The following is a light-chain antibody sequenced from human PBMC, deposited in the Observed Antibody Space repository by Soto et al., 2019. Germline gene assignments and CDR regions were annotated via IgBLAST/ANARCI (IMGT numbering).Light chain of an antibody. Sequence: DIHITQIPSTLPASVVDTVTIICRASESISSWLAWYQQKPGKAPKFLIYGASTLQSGVPSRFTVSGSGTDFTLTVNSLQHEDFATYDCQQSYSSTTTFCQGTRLEIK. J-gene: IGKJ5*01. CDR1: ESISSW. CDR2: GAS. CDR3: QQSYSSTTT. V-gene: IGKV1-5*02.